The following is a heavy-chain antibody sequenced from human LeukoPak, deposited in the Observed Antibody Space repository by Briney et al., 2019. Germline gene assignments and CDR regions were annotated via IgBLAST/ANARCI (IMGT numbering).Heavy chain of an antibody. CDR1: GFIFSIYA. D-gene: IGHD3-22*01. J-gene: IGHJ4*02. V-gene: IGHV3-23*01. Sequence: GGSLRLSCAASGFIFSIYAMSWVRQAPGKGLEWVSAISGGGGTAYYADSVKGRFTISRDNSKNTLYLQMNSLRAEDTAVYYCAKKGYYDGSGYYMYYFDHWGQGTLVTVSS. CDR3: AKKGYYDGSGYYMYYFDH. CDR2: ISGGGGTA.